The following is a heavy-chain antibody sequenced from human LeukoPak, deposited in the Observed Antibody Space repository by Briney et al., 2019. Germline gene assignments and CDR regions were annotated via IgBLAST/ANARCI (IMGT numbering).Heavy chain of an antibody. V-gene: IGHV5-51*01. CDR1: GYTFINYW. Sequence: GESLKISCKGSGYTFINYWIGWVRQMPGKGLEWMGIIYPGDSDTRYSLSFQGQVTISADTSIRTAYLQWSSLKASDTAMYYCARQRSIAEAVDYWGQGTLVTVSS. J-gene: IGHJ4*02. CDR2: IYPGDSDT. CDR3: ARQRSIAEAVDY. D-gene: IGHD6-13*01.